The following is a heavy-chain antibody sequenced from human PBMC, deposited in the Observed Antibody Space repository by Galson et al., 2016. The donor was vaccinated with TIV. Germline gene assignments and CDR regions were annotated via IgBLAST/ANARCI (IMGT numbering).Heavy chain of an antibody. D-gene: IGHD3-16*02. Sequence: LRLSCAASGFTFHHYAMHWVRQVPGKGLEWVSGISWNSDSIDYADSVKGRFTVSRDNAENSVYLQMNSLSAEDTALYYCTKLSRASDGFDVWGQGTLVTVSS. CDR1: GFTFHHYA. CDR3: TKLSRASDGFDV. J-gene: IGHJ3*01. V-gene: IGHV3-9*01. CDR2: ISWNSDSI.